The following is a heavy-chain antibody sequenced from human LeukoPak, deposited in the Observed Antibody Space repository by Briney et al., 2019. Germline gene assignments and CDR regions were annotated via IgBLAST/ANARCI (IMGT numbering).Heavy chain of an antibody. Sequence: GGSLRLSCAASGFTFSDYYMSWIRQAPGKGLEWVAVIWFDASNKSYADSVKGRFTISRDNSKNTLYLQMNSLRAEDTAVYYCARDRAYTYGYVGYWGQGTLVTVSS. J-gene: IGHJ4*02. D-gene: IGHD5-18*01. V-gene: IGHV3-33*08. CDR2: IWFDASNK. CDR1: GFTFSDYY. CDR3: ARDRAYTYGYVGY.